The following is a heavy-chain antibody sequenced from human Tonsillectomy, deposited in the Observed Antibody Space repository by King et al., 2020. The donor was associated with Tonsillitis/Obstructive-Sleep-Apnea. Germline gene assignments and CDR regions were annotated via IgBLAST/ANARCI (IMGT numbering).Heavy chain of an antibody. CDR2: ISWNSGNI. V-gene: IGHV3-9*01. CDR1: GFTFDDYA. D-gene: IGHD5-12*01. Sequence: VQLVESGGGLVQPGRSLRLSCAASGFTFDDYAMHGVRQAPGKGLEWVSGISWNSGNIGYADSVQGRFTISRDNAKNSLYLQMNSLRAVDTALYYCAKDINSGYDYGYYYSLDVWGKGTPVTVSS. J-gene: IGHJ6*03. CDR3: AKDINSGYDYGYYYSLDV.